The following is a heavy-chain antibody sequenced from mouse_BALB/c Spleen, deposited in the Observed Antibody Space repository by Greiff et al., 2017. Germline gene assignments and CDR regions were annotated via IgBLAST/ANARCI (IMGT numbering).Heavy chain of an antibody. V-gene: IGHV1-55*01. CDR2: IYPGSGST. Sequence: VQLQQPGAELVKPGTSVKLSCKASGYNFTSYWINWVKLRPGQGLEWIGDIYPGSGSTNYNEKFKSKATLTVDTSSSTAYMQLSSLASEDSALYYCARLRGSSYFDYWGQGTTLTVSS. D-gene: IGHD1-1*01. CDR3: ARLRGSSYFDY. CDR1: GYNFTSYW. J-gene: IGHJ2*01.